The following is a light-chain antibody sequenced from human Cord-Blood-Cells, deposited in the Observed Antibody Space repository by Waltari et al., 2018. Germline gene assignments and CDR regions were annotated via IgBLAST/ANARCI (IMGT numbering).Light chain of an antibody. V-gene: IGLV2-23*01. CDR1: SSDVGSYNL. CDR3: CSYAGSSTYV. Sequence: QSALTQPASVSGSPGQSITISCTGTSSDVGSYNLVSWYQQHPGKAPKLMSYEGSKRRSGVSNRFSGSKAGNTACLTISELQAEDEADYYCCSYAGSSTYVFGTGTKVTVL. CDR2: EGS. J-gene: IGLJ1*01.